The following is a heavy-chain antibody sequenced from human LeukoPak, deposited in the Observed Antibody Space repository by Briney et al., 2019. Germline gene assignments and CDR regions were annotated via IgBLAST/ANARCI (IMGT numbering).Heavy chain of an antibody. CDR2: MNPNGGNT. J-gene: IGHJ4*02. Sequence: GASVKVSCKASGYTFTSYDIHWVRQATGQGLAWMGWMNPNGGNTGYAQKFQGRVTMTRNTSISTAYMELSSLRSEDTAVYYCARAPPFDYTFDYWGQGTLVTVSS. CDR1: GYTFTSYD. D-gene: IGHD3-9*01. CDR3: ARAPPFDYTFDY. V-gene: IGHV1-8*01.